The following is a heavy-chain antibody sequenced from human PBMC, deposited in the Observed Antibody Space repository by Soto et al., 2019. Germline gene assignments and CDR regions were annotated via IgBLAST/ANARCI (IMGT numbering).Heavy chain of an antibody. D-gene: IGHD6-13*01. Sequence: GASVKVSCKASGYTFTSYGISWVRQAPGQGLEWMGWISAYNGNTNYAQKLQGRVTMTTDESTSTAYMELSSLRSEDTAVYYCARGIAAAGTGRASYYYYYYGMDVWGQGTTVTVSS. J-gene: IGHJ6*02. CDR3: ARGIAAAGTGRASYYYYYYGMDV. CDR1: GYTFTSYG. CDR2: ISAYNGNT. V-gene: IGHV1-18*01.